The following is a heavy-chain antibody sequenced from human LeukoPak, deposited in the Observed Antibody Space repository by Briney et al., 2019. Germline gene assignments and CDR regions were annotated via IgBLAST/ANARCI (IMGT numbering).Heavy chain of an antibody. CDR2: ISYDGSNK. J-gene: IGHJ4*02. Sequence: GGSLRLSCAASGFTFSSYGMHWVRQAPGKGLEWVAVISYDGSNKYYADSVKGRFTISRDNSKNTPYLQMNSLRAEDTAVYYCAKDYSPRAFEALDYWGQGTLVTVSS. CDR3: AKDYSPRAFEALDY. CDR1: GFTFSSYG. V-gene: IGHV3-30*18. D-gene: IGHD6-13*01.